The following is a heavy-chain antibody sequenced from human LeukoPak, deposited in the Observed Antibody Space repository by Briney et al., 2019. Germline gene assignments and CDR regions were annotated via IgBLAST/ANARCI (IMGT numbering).Heavy chain of an antibody. CDR3: AREVLEGMVVRGVIPPQHWFDP. CDR1: GGSISSSSYY. D-gene: IGHD3-10*01. J-gene: IGHJ5*02. Sequence: SETLSLTCTVSGGSISSSSYYWGWIRQPPGKGLEWIGSIYYSGSTYYNPSLKSRVTISVDTSKNQFSLKLSSVTAADTAVYYCAREVLEGMVVRGVIPPQHWFDPWGQGTLVTVSS. CDR2: IYYSGST. V-gene: IGHV4-39*02.